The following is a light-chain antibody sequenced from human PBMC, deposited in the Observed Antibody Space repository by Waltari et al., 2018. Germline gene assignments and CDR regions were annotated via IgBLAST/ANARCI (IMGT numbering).Light chain of an antibody. CDR1: QSISTY. J-gene: IGKJ1*01. Sequence: DIQMTQSPSSLSASVGDRVTITCRTSQSISTYFNWYQQKPGKAPKLLIYGASSLQSGVPSRFSGSGSGTDFSFTISSLQPEDFATYYCQQSSSTPPWTFGQGTKVEIK. V-gene: IGKV1-39*01. CDR3: QQSSSTPPWT. CDR2: GAS.